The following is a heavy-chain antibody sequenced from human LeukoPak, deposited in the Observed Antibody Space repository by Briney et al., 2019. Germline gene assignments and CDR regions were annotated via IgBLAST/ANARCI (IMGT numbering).Heavy chain of an antibody. CDR3: ARGPVGYCSSTSCSSELDY. D-gene: IGHD2-2*01. V-gene: IGHV1-2*06. CDR2: INPNSGGT. CDR1: GYIFTDYY. J-gene: IGHJ4*02. Sequence: ASVKVSCKASGYIFTDYYMHWVRQAPGQELGWMGRINPNSGGTNYAQKFQGRVTMTRDTSISTAYMELSRLRSDDTAVYYCARGPVGYCSSTSCSSELDYWGQGTLVTVSS.